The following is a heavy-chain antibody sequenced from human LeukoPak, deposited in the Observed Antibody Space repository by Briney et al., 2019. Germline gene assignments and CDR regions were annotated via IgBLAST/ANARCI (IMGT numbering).Heavy chain of an antibody. Sequence: GGSLRLSCAASGVTFSSYSMNWVRQAPGKGLEWVSSISSSRSNIYYADSVKGRFIISRDNAKNSPYLQMTSLRVEDTAVYYCARDLCSSCGWFDPWGQGTLVTVSS. J-gene: IGHJ5*02. CDR2: ISSSRSNI. D-gene: IGHD2-2*01. CDR1: GVTFSSYS. V-gene: IGHV3-21*01. CDR3: ARDLCSSCGWFDP.